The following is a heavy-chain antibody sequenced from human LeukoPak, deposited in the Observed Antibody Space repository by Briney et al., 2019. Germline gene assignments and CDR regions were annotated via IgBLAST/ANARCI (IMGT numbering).Heavy chain of an antibody. V-gene: IGHV1-69*05. CDR2: IIPIFGTA. CDR1: GGTFSSYA. CDR3: ASTFVGYCSGGSCYHITTSWYYFDY. D-gene: IGHD2-15*01. J-gene: IGHJ4*02. Sequence: ASVKVSCKASGGTFSSYAISWVRQDPGQGLEWMGGIIPIFGTANYAQKFQGRVTITTDESTSTAYMELSSLRSEDTAVYYCASTFVGYCSGGSCYHITTSWYYFDYWGQGTLVTVSS.